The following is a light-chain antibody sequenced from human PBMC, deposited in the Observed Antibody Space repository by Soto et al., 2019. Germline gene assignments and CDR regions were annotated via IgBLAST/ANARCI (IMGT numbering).Light chain of an antibody. CDR3: QHWNDYSWT. J-gene: IGKJ1*01. Sequence: DIHMTQSPSTLSASVGDRVTITCRASQSISIWLAWYQQKPGKAPNLLIYKTSSFETGVPSRFSGSGSGTAFTLTISSLQPDDFATYYCQHWNDYSWTFGQGTKVEVK. V-gene: IGKV1-5*03. CDR1: QSISIW. CDR2: KTS.